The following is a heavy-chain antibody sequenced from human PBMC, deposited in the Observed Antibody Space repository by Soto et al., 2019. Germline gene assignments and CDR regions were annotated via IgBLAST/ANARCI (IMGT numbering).Heavy chain of an antibody. D-gene: IGHD5-12*01. CDR2: ISGSGGST. Sequence: EVQLLESGGGLVQPGGSLRLSCAASGFTFSSYAMSWVRQAPGKGLAWVSAISGSGGSTYYADSVKGRFTISRDNSKNTLYLQMNSLRAEDTAVYYCAKVIVATIRPFYGMDVWGQGTTVTVSS. CDR1: GFTFSSYA. V-gene: IGHV3-23*01. CDR3: AKVIVATIRPFYGMDV. J-gene: IGHJ6*02.